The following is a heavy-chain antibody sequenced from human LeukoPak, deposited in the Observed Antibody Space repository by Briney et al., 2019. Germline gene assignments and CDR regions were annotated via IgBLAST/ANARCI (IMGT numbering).Heavy chain of an antibody. D-gene: IGHD4/OR15-4a*01. J-gene: IGHJ4*02. CDR2: VNADVGNT. V-gene: IGHV3-23*01. CDR3: TKRVKYGGTWDHFAD. CDR1: GFTFDNYR. Sequence: GSLRLSCAASGFTFDNYRMSWVRQAPGKGLEWVSTVNADVGNTYYADSVKARFTISRDNSKSTLILQMNSLRVEDTALYYCTKRVKYGGTWDHFADWGQGTLVTVSS.